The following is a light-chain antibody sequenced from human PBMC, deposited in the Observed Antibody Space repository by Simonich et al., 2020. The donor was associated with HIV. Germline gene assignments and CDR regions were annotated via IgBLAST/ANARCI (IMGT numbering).Light chain of an antibody. V-gene: IGLV2-14*03. J-gene: IGLJ3*02. CDR1: SSDFGTYNY. CDR2: NVT. CDR3: SSYTSSSTWV. Sequence: QSALTQPASVSGSPGQSITISCIGTSSDFGTYNYFSWYQHHPGKAPKLMIFNVTERPSGVSIRFSGSKDGNTASLTISGLQAEDEADFYCSSYTSSSTWVFGGGTKVTVL.